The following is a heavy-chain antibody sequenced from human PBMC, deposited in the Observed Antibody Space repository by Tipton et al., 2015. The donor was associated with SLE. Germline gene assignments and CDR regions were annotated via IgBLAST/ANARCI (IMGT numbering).Heavy chain of an antibody. V-gene: IGHV4-59*11. CDR2: IDYSGSV. J-gene: IGHJ6*03. CDR1: GGSIRGQY. Sequence: TLSLTCTVSGGSIRGQYWSWIRQAPGKGLEWIGYIDYSGSVNYDPSLKSRVTISLDRSKNEFSLTLSSVTAADTAVYYCARVGFYGSGRTWDMDVWGNGTTVTVSS. CDR3: ARVGFYGSGRTWDMDV. D-gene: IGHD3-10*01.